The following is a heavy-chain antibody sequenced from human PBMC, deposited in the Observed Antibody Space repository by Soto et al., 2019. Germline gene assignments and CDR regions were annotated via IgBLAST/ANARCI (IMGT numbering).Heavy chain of an antibody. Sequence: QLQLQESGSGLVKPSQTLSLTCAVSGGSISSGGYSWSWLRQPPGKGLEWIGYIYHSGSTYYNPSLKSRVTISVDRSKNQFSLKLSSVTAADTAVYYCATRIAARPGDAFDIWGQGTMVTVSS. CDR3: ATRIAARPGDAFDI. J-gene: IGHJ3*02. CDR2: IYHSGST. D-gene: IGHD6-6*01. V-gene: IGHV4-30-2*01. CDR1: GGSISSGGYS.